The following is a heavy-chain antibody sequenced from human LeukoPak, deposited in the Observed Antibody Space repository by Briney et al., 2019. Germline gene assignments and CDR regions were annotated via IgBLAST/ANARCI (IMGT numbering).Heavy chain of an antibody. V-gene: IGHV4-34*01. J-gene: IGHJ4*02. CDR1: GGSIRGYY. CDR2: VNHSGST. D-gene: IGHD6-6*01. CDR3: ARGGLSSIAARPRFAY. Sequence: PSETLSLTCAVNGGSIRGYYWSWIRQPPGKGLEWIGEVNHSGSTNYNPSLKSRVTISVDTSKNQFSLKLSSVTAADTAVYYCARGGLSSIAARPRFAYWGQGTLVTVSS.